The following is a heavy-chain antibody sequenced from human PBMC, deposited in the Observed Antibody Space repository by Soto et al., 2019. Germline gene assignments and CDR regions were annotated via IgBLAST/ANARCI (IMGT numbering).Heavy chain of an antibody. J-gene: IGHJ5*02. Sequence: GGSLRLSCAASGFTFSSYVISWVRQAPGKGLEWVSAISVSGGNTYYADSVKGRFTISRDNSKNTLFLQMNSLRAEDTALYFCAKEMGDYYDSSGSWFDPWGQGTLVTVSS. V-gene: IGHV3-23*01. D-gene: IGHD3-22*01. CDR1: GFTFSSYV. CDR3: AKEMGDYYDSSGSWFDP. CDR2: ISVSGGNT.